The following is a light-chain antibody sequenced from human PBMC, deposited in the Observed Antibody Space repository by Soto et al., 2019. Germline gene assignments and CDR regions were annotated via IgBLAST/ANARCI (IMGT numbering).Light chain of an antibody. CDR3: QXYHGWPIT. J-gene: IGKJ5*01. CDR2: DES. V-gene: IGKV3-15*01. CDR1: QSVSSH. Sequence: VMTQSPATLSLSPGDGATVSCRASQSVSSHLAWYQHKTGQAPRLLFYDESTRATGIPARFSGSGSGTELNLTISRLQSEDFAVYYCQXYHGWPITFGQGTRLEIK.